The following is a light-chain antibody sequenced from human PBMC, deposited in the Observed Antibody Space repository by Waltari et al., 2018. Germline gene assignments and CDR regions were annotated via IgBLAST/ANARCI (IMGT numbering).Light chain of an antibody. V-gene: IGKV3-20*01. Sequence: EIVLTQSPGTLSLSPGERATLSCRASQSISNNYVGWYQQHPGQAPRLLIYSASRRATGIPDRFSGSGSGTDFTLTITRLEPEDFAVYYCQQYNNWPPWTFGQGTKVEIK. CDR1: QSISNNY. CDR3: QQYNNWPPWT. J-gene: IGKJ1*01. CDR2: SAS.